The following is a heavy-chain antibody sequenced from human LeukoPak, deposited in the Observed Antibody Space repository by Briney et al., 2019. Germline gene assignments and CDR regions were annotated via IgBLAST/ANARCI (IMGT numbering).Heavy chain of an antibody. D-gene: IGHD3/OR15-3a*01. CDR3: ARDVGLAGPFDY. J-gene: IGHJ4*02. CDR2: IIPILGIA. Sequence: GASVKVSCKASGGTFSSYAISWVRQAPGQGLEWMGRIIPILGIANYAQKLQGRVTITADKSTSTAYMELSSLRSEDTAVYYCARDVGLAGPFDYWGQGTLVTVSS. V-gene: IGHV1-69*04. CDR1: GGTFSSYA.